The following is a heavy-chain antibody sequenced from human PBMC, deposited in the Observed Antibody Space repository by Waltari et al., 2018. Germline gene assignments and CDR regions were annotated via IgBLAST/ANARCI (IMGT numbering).Heavy chain of an antibody. Sequence: QVQLQQWGAGLLKPSETLSLTCAVYGGSFSGYYWSWIRQPPGKGLEWIGAINHSGSTNYNPSLKSRVTISVDTSKNQFSLKLSSVTAADTAVYYCARGRLSDFGVVNHYDYYYGMDVWGQGTTVTVSS. CDR2: INHSGST. D-gene: IGHD3-3*01. V-gene: IGHV4-34*01. CDR3: ARGRLSDFGVVNHYDYYYGMDV. J-gene: IGHJ6*02. CDR1: GGSFSGYY.